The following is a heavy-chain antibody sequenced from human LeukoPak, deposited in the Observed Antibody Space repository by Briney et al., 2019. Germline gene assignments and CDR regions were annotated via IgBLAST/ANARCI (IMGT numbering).Heavy chain of an antibody. J-gene: IGHJ5*02. CDR1: GFTFSSYA. CDR3: ASLGYCSSTSCYSHWFDP. D-gene: IGHD2-2*01. Sequence: PGGSLRLSCAASGFTFSSYAMSWVRQAPGKGLEWVSYTSSSSSTMYYADSVKGRFTISRDNAKNSLYLQMNSLRAEDTAVYYCASLGYCSSTSCYSHWFDPWGQGTLVTVSS. V-gene: IGHV3-48*01. CDR2: TSSSSSTM.